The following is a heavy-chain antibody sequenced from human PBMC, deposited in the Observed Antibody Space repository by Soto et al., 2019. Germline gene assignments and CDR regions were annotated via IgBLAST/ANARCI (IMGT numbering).Heavy chain of an antibody. Sequence: HPGGSLRLSCAASGFTFSSYGMHWVRQAPGKGLEWVAVISYDGSNKYYADSVKGRFTISRDNSKNTLYLQMNSLRAEDTAVYYCAKDFGGFWPPEYYFDYWGQGTLVTVSS. D-gene: IGHD2-2*03. V-gene: IGHV3-30*18. CDR3: AKDFGGFWPPEYYFDY. J-gene: IGHJ4*02. CDR1: GFTFSSYG. CDR2: ISYDGSNK.